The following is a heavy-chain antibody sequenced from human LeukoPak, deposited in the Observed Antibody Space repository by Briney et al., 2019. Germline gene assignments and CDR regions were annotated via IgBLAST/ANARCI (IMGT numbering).Heavy chain of an antibody. CDR3: ARVRLTTYYYGSGSYPMWFDP. CDR1: GGSISSYY. Sequence: PSETLSLTCTVSGGSISSYYWSWIRQPPGKGLEWIGYIYYSGSTNYNSSLKSRVTISVDTSKNQFSLKLSSVTAADTAVYYCARVRLTTYYYGSGSYPMWFDPWGQGTLVTVSS. D-gene: IGHD3-10*01. J-gene: IGHJ5*02. CDR2: IYYSGST. V-gene: IGHV4-59*01.